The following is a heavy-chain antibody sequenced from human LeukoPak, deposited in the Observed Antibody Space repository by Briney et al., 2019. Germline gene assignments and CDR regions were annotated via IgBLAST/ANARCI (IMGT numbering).Heavy chain of an antibody. Sequence: SETLSLTCTVSGGSISGFYLSWIRQTPGKGLEWIGYINYSGTTIYNPSLKSRVTISVDTSKNQFSLKLSSVTAADTAVYYCARVVGASFDYWGQGTLVTVSS. CDR2: INYSGTT. CDR1: GGSISGFY. J-gene: IGHJ4*02. D-gene: IGHD1-26*01. V-gene: IGHV4-59*12. CDR3: ARVVGASFDY.